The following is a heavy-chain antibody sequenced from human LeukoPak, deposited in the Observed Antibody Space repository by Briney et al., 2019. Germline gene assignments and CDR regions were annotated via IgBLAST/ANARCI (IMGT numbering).Heavy chain of an antibody. CDR1: GFTFSSYE. Sequence: GGSLRLSCAASGFTFSSYEMNWVPQAPGKGLEWVSYISSSGSTIYYADSVKGRFTISRDNAKNSLYPQMNSLRAEDTAVYYCARAAGGFGVYDRFDYWGQGTLVTVSS. J-gene: IGHJ4*02. CDR3: ARAAGGFGVYDRFDY. D-gene: IGHD3-10*01. V-gene: IGHV3-48*03. CDR2: ISSSGSTI.